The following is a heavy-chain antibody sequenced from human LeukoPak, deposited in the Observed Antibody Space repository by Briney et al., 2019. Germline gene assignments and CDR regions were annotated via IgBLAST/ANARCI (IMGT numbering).Heavy chain of an antibody. Sequence: PGGSLRLSCAASGFSFISYAMNWVRQAPGKGLEWVSVISGSGGSTYYADSVKGRFTISRDNLKNTLYLQMNSLRAEDTAVYYCAKGRLFSSGWSTGFDYWGQGTLVTVSS. V-gene: IGHV3-23*01. J-gene: IGHJ4*02. CDR2: ISGSGGST. D-gene: IGHD6-19*01. CDR3: AKGRLFSSGWSTGFDY. CDR1: GFSFISYA.